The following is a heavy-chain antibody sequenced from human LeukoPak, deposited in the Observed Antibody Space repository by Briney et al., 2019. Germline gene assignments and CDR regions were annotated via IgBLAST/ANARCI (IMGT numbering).Heavy chain of an antibody. Sequence: NQGESLKISCTGSGYSFTSYWIGWVRQMPGKGLEWMGIIYPGDSDTRYSPSFQGQVTISADKSISTAYLQWSSLRASDTAMYYCARRVAGSYHDAFDIWGQGTMVTVSS. CDR2: IYPGDSDT. J-gene: IGHJ3*02. V-gene: IGHV5-51*01. CDR1: GYSFTSYW. D-gene: IGHD1-26*01. CDR3: ARRVAGSYHDAFDI.